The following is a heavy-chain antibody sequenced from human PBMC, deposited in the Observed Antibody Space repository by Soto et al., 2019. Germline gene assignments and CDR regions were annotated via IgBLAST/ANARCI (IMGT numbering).Heavy chain of an antibody. V-gene: IGHV5-51*01. CDR3: AASIFYYGMDV. Sequence: GESLKISCKVSGYTFTNDWIGWVRQMPGKGLEWMGIIYPGDSDTKYNPSFQGQVTISADKSITTTYLRWTSLKASDTAIYYCAASIFYYGMDVWGQGTTVTVSS. CDR2: IYPGDSDT. CDR1: GYTFTNDW. J-gene: IGHJ6*02.